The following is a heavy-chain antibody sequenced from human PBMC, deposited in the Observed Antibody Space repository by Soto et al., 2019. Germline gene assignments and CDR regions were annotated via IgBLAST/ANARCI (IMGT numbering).Heavy chain of an antibody. CDR2: IIPIFGTA. J-gene: IGHJ5*02. CDR3: AHSGPRVTIFGVVILFDP. CDR1: GGTFSSYA. D-gene: IGHD3-3*01. V-gene: IGHV1-69*06. Sequence: GASVKVSCKASGGTFSSYAISWVRQAPGQGLEWMGGIIPIFGTANYAQKFQGRVTITADTSKNQVVLTMTNMDPMDTATYYCAHSGPRVTIFGVVILFDPWGQGTLVTVSS.